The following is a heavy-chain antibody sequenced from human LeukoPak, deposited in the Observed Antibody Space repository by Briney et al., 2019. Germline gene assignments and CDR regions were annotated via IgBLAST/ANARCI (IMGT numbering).Heavy chain of an antibody. D-gene: IGHD1-14*01. V-gene: IGHV1-69*05. CDR2: IIPIFGTA. CDR1: GGTFSSYA. J-gene: IGHJ6*03. Sequence: ASVKVSCKASGGTFSSYAISWVRQAPGQGLEWMGGIIPIFGTANYAQKFQGRVTITMDESTSTAYMELSSLRSEDTAVYYCARGVSPETYYYYMDVWGKGTTVTVSS. CDR3: ARGVSPETYYYYMDV.